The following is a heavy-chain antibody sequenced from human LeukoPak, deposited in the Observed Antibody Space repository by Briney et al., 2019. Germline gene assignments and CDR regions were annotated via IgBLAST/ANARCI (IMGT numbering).Heavy chain of an antibody. CDR1: GGSISSSSYY. Sequence: SETLSLTCTVSGGSISSSSYYWGWIRQPPGKGLEWIGSIYYSGSTYYNPSLKSRVTISVDTSKNQFSLKLSSVTAADTAVYYCARVTGYMIEDYFDYWGQGTLVTVSS. CDR2: IYYSGST. J-gene: IGHJ4*02. D-gene: IGHD3-22*01. V-gene: IGHV4-39*07. CDR3: ARVTGYMIEDYFDY.